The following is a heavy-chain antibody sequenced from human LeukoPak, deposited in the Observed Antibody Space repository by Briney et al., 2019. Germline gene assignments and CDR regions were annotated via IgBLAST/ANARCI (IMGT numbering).Heavy chain of an antibody. CDR3: AKEGYSYGYYFDY. D-gene: IGHD5-18*01. Sequence: GGSLSLSCAASGFTFDDYAMHWVRQAPGKGLEWVSGISCNSGSIGYAVSVNGRFTISRDNAKNSLYLQMKSLRAEDTALYYCAKEGYSYGYYFDYWGQGTLVTVSS. CDR1: GFTFDDYA. J-gene: IGHJ4*02. V-gene: IGHV3-9*01. CDR2: ISCNSGSI.